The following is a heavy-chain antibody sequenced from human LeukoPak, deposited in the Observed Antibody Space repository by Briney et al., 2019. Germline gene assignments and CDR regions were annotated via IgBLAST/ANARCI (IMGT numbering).Heavy chain of an antibody. CDR2: ISGSGGST. CDR3: ARDRETNYIYYYMDV. CDR1: GFTFSSYA. Sequence: PGGSLRLSCAASGFTFSSYAMSWVRQAPGKGLEWVSAISGSGGSTYYADSVKGRFTISRDNSKNTLYLQMHSLRAEDTAVYYCARDRETNYIYYYMDVWGKGTTVTVSS. J-gene: IGHJ6*03. D-gene: IGHD4/OR15-4a*01. V-gene: IGHV3-23*01.